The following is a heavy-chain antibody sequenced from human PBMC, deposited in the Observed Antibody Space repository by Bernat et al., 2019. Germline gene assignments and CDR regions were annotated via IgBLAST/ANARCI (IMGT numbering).Heavy chain of an antibody. CDR3: ARARASYGDQRVDFDY. D-gene: IGHD4-17*01. Sequence: GAGGGGRGASGGGAGEASGYAFTSDGISWVRQAPGQGREGRGWISAYNGNTNYAQKLQGIVTMTTDTSTSTAYMELRSLRSDDTAVYYCARARASYGDQRVDFDYWGQGTLVTVSS. J-gene: IGHJ4*02. V-gene: IGHV1-18*01. CDR1: GYAFTSDG. CDR2: ISAYNGNT.